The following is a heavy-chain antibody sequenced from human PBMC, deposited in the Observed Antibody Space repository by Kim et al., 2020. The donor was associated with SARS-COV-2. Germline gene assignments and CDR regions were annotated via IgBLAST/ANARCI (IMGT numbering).Heavy chain of an antibody. V-gene: IGHV3-21*01. CDR3: AREGGYDILTGYYYLDY. CDR2: ISSSSSYI. CDR1: GFTFSSYS. Sequence: GGSLRLSCAASGFTFSSYSMNWVRQAPGKGLEWVSSISSSSSYIYYADSVKGRFTISRDNAKNSLYLQMNSLRAEDTAVYYCAREGGYDILTGYYYLDYWGQGTLVTVSS. D-gene: IGHD3-9*01. J-gene: IGHJ4*02.